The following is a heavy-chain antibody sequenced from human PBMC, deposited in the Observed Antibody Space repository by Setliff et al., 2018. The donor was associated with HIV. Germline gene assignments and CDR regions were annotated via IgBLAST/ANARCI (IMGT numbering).Heavy chain of an antibody. CDR2: IYTSGST. J-gene: IGHJ4*02. Sequence: PSETLSLTCTVSGGSISSGSYYWSWIRQPAGKGLEWIGRIYTSGSTNYNPSLKSRVTISVDTSKKQFSLKLSSVTAADTALYYCARGWFGELLWLHWGQGTLVTVSS. CDR3: ARGWFGELLWLH. D-gene: IGHD3-10*01. CDR1: GGSISSGSYY. V-gene: IGHV4-61*02.